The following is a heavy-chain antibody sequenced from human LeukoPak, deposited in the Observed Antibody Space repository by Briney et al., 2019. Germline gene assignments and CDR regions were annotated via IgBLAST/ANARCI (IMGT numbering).Heavy chain of an antibody. D-gene: IGHD6-13*01. CDR3: ARGYSSSWYQTRDY. Sequence: SETLSLTCAVYGGSFSGYYWSWIRQPPGKGLEWIGEINHSGSTNYNPSLKSRVTISVDTSKNQFSLKLSSVTAADTAVYYCARGYSSSWYQTRDYWGQGTLVTVSS. J-gene: IGHJ4*02. CDR1: GGSFSGYY. CDR2: INHSGST. V-gene: IGHV4-34*01.